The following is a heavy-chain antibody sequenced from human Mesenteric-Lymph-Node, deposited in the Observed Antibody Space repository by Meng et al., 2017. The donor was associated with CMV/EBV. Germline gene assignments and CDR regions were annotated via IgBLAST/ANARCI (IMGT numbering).Heavy chain of an antibody. CDR2: MNANSGNT. Sequence: ASVKVSCKASGYTFTNWVRQATGQGLECMGWMNANSGNTDYVQKFQGRVTITRNTSITTAYMELSSLRSEDTAVYFCATQDVRAVGLDEMDVWGQGTTVTVSS. J-gene: IGHJ6*02. CDR3: ATQDVRAVGLDEMDV. D-gene: IGHD3/OR15-3a*01. CDR1: GYTFT. V-gene: IGHV1-8*03.